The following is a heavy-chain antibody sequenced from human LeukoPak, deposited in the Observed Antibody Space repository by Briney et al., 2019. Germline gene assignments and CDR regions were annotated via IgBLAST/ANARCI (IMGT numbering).Heavy chain of an antibody. CDR3: ARELLRGYSYNDPEPIDY. J-gene: IGHJ4*02. D-gene: IGHD5-18*01. V-gene: IGHV4-31*03. CDR2: IYYSGST. CDR1: GGSISSGGYY. Sequence: PSQTLSLTCTVSGGSISSGGYYWRWIRQHPGKGLEWIGYIYYSGSTYYNPSLKSRVTISVDTSKNQFSLKLSSVTAADTAVYYCARELLRGYSYNDPEPIDYWGQGTLVTVSS.